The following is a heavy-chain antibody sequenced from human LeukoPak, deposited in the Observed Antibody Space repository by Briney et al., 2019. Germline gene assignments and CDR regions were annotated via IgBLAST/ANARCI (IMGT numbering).Heavy chain of an antibody. CDR3: AKDILGYYDSSGYPDY. V-gene: IGHV3-9*01. CDR2: ISWNSGSI. D-gene: IGHD3-22*01. Sequence: GGSLRLSCAASGFTFDDYAMHWVRHAPGKGLEWVSGISWNSGSIGYADSVKGRFTISRDNAKNSLYLQMNSLRAEDTALYYCAKDILGYYDSSGYPDYWGQGTLVTVSS. J-gene: IGHJ4*02. CDR1: GFTFDDYA.